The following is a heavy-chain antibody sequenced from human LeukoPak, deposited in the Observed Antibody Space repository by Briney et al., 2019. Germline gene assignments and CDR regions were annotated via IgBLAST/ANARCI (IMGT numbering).Heavy chain of an antibody. CDR1: GGSISSGSYY. Sequence: PSQTLCFTCTVPGGSISSGSYYWNWIRQPQGKSLEWTGNVYYNGRTKSNPSLKRRVTISIDTSRSQFSLKLSSVTAADTAVYYCARSDLYGDYPPGKYWGQGTLVTVSS. V-gene: IGHV4-61*01. CDR3: ARSDLYGDYPPGKY. J-gene: IGHJ4*02. CDR2: VYYNGRT. D-gene: IGHD4-17*01.